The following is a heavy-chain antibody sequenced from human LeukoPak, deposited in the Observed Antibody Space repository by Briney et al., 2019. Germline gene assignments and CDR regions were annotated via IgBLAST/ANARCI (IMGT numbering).Heavy chain of an antibody. D-gene: IGHD3-9*01. J-gene: IGHJ4*02. CDR2: INHSGST. Sequence: SETLSLTCAVYGGSFSGYYWSWIRQPPGKGLEWIGEINHSGSTNYNPSLKSRVTISVDTSKNQFSLKLSSVTAADTAVYYCARAPLKGRYFDWLLITYFDYWGQGTLVTVSS. CDR3: ARAPLKGRYFDWLLITYFDY. V-gene: IGHV4-34*01. CDR1: GGSFSGYY.